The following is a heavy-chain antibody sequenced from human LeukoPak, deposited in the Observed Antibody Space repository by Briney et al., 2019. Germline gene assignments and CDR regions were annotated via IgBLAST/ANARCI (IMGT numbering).Heavy chain of an antibody. D-gene: IGHD1-26*01. CDR2: INPNGGGT. Sequence: GASVKVSCKASGFTFTGYFIHWVRQAPGQGLEWMGWINPNGGGTKYAQKFQGRVTMTRDTSISTAYMDLSRLRSDDTAVYFCAKTVGATNWFDPWGQGTLVTVSS. J-gene: IGHJ5*02. V-gene: IGHV1-2*02. CDR1: GFTFTGYF. CDR3: AKTVGATNWFDP.